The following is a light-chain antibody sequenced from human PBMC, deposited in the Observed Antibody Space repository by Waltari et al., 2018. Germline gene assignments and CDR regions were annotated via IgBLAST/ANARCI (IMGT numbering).Light chain of an antibody. V-gene: IGKV3-15*01. CDR2: RAS. CDR3: QQYKDWPPWT. J-gene: IGKJ1*01. CDR1: QSVSSN. Sequence: EIVMTQSPATLSVSPGERATLSCRASQSVSSNLAWYQQKPGQAPRLLIYRASTRATDVPARFSGTGSGTEFTLTITSMQPEDFAVYFCQQYKDWPPWTFGQGTKVEIK.